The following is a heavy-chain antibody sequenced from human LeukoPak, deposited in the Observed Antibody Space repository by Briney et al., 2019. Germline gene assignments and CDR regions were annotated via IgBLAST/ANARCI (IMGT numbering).Heavy chain of an antibody. D-gene: IGHD6-19*01. CDR1: GYSISSGYY. CDR3: ARGPNFYMYSSGWYTFDP. Sequence: SETLSLTCTVSGYSISSGYYWGWIRQPPGKGLEWIGSIYSSGSTYYNPSLKSRVTISVDTSKNQFSLKLSSVTAADTAVYYCARGPNFYMYSSGWYTFDPWGQGTLVTVSS. V-gene: IGHV4-38-2*02. J-gene: IGHJ5*02. CDR2: IYSSGST.